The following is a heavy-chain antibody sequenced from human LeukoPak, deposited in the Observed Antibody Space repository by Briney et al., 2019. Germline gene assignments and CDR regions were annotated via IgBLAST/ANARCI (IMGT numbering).Heavy chain of an antibody. D-gene: IGHD6-13*01. CDR1: ANYW. CDR2: INSDGSWT. CDR3: AKTRPLDSSSWSHGDY. Sequence: GGSLRLSCVASANYWMYWVRQAPGKGLVWVSNINSDGSWTSYADSVKGRFTISRDNSKNTLYLQMNSLRAEDTAVYYCAKTRPLDSSSWSHGDYWGQGTLVTVSS. V-gene: IGHV3-74*01. J-gene: IGHJ4*02.